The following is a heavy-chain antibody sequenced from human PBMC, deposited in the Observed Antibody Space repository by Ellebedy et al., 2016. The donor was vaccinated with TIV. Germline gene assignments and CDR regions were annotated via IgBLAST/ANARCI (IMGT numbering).Heavy chain of an antibody. J-gene: IGHJ5*02. CDR2: ISGGGETT. Sequence: GESLKISCAASGFTFSSYAMNWIRQAPGKGLEWVSVISGGGETTSYADSVKGRFTISRDNSKNMLFLQMNSLRDEDTAVYYCARAIGVADCSWGQGTLVTVSS. CDR1: GFTFSSYA. D-gene: IGHD2-21*02. V-gene: IGHV3-23*01. CDR3: ARAIGVADCS.